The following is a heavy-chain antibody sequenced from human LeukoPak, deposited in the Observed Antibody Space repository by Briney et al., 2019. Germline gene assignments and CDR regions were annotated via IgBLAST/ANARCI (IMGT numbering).Heavy chain of an antibody. CDR2: ISAYNGNA. V-gene: IGHV1-18*01. D-gene: IGHD5-12*01. CDR1: GYTFTSYG. J-gene: IGHJ6*02. CDR3: ARILDIVARGGPYYYGMDV. Sequence: ASVKVSCKASGYTFTSYGISWVRQAPGQGLEWMGWISAYNGNANYAQKLQGRVTMTTDTSTSTAYMELRSLRPDDTAVYYCARILDIVARGGPYYYGMDVWGQGTTVTVSS.